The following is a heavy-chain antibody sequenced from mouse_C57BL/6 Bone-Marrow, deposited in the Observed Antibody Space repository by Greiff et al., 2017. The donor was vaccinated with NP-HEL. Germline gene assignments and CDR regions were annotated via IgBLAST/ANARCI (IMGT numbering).Heavy chain of an antibody. CDR3: VRHSSFYGYGGFAY. CDR2: IRSKSNNYAT. D-gene: IGHD2-9*01. J-gene: IGHJ3*01. Sequence: EVKVVESGGGLVQPKGSLKLSCAASGFSFNTYAMNWVRQAPGKGLEWVARIRSKSNNYATYYADSVKDRFTISRDDSESMLYLQMNNLKTEDTAMYYCVRHSSFYGYGGFAYWGQGTLVTVSA. V-gene: IGHV10-1*01. CDR1: GFSFNTYA.